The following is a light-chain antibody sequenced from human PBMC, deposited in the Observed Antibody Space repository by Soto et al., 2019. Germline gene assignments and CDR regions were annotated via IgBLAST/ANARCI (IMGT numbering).Light chain of an antibody. J-gene: IGKJ4*01. Sequence: DFQMTQSPSTLSASVGDRVTITCRASQSISTWLAWYQQKQGKAPKLLIYKASSLESGVPSRFSGSGSGTEFTLTISSLQPDDFATYHCQQYKTYSLTFGGGTKVEIK. CDR1: QSISTW. CDR3: QQYKTYSLT. CDR2: KAS. V-gene: IGKV1-5*03.